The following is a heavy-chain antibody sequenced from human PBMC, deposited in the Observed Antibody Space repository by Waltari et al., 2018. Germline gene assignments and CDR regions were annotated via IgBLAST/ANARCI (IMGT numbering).Heavy chain of an antibody. J-gene: IGHJ4*02. CDR1: GFTVSSNH. Sequence: EVQLVESGGGLVHPGESLRLSCAASGFTVSSNHMSWVRQAPGKGLEWIALIYDAGSTYYPDSVGGRFTISRDYSKNTFHLQMNSLRVEDTAIYYCARARDEETAMVYFDHWGQGTLVSVSS. CDR2: IYDAGST. V-gene: IGHV3-66*02. CDR3: ARARDEETAMVYFDH. D-gene: IGHD5-18*01.